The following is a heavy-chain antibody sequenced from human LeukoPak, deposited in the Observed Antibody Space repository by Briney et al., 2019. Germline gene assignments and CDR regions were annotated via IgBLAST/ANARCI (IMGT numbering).Heavy chain of an antibody. D-gene: IGHD6-13*01. CDR1: GFTFSSYS. J-gene: IGHJ5*02. CDR3: ARGSGSSTRGWFDP. CDR2: ISSSSSYI. V-gene: IGHV3-21*01. Sequence: GGSLRLSCAASGFTFSSYSMNWVRQAPGKGLEWVSSISSSSSYIYYADSVKGRFTISRGNAKNSLYLQMNSLRGEDTSVYYCARGSGSSTRGWFDPWGQGTLVTVSS.